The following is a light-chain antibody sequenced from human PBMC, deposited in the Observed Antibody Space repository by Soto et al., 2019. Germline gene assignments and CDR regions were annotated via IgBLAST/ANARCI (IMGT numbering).Light chain of an antibody. Sequence: QRVLKHAGSGTGSPGEASSIICTGNRREDGGYNYVSWYQQHPGKAPKLMIYDVSNRPSGVSNRFSGSKSGNTASLTISGLQAEDEADYYCSSYTSSSSFYVFGTGTKVTVL. CDR2: DVS. CDR1: RREDGGYNY. V-gene: IGLV2-14*01. CDR3: SSYTSSSSFYV. J-gene: IGLJ1*01.